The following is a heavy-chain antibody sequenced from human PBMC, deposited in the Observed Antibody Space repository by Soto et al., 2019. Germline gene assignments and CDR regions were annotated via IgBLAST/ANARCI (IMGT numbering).Heavy chain of an antibody. CDR1: GGTFSSYT. D-gene: IGHD5-12*01. J-gene: IGHJ4*02. CDR3: ARGGDGYNQAYKYYFDY. Sequence: QVQLVQSGAEVKKPGSSVKVSCRASGGTFSSYTISWVRQAPGQGLEWMGGIIPMFGTTRYAQKFQGRVTITADKSTNTAYIELSRLRSEDKAVYYCARGGDGYNQAYKYYFDYWGPGTLVTVSS. V-gene: IGHV1-69*06. CDR2: IIPMFGTT.